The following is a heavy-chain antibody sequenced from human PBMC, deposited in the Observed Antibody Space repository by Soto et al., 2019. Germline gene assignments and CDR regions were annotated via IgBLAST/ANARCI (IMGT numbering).Heavy chain of an antibody. CDR2: ISTSGTST. Sequence: QMHLVESGGGLVKPGGSLRLSCEASGFTFSNHYMAWIRQAPGKGLERVSYISTSGTSTFYADSVKGRFTTSRDNAKDSLFLQMNSLRVDDTAVYFCARDGVLFRAGFDSWGQGTLVTVAS. V-gene: IGHV3-11*01. J-gene: IGHJ4*02. CDR3: ARDGVLFRAGFDS. D-gene: IGHD3-3*01. CDR1: GFTFSNHY.